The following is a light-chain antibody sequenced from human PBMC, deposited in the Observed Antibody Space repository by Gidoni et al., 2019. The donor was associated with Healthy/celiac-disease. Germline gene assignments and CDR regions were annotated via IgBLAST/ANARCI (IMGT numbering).Light chain of an antibody. V-gene: IGKV3-11*01. CDR2: DAS. CDR1: QSVSSY. J-gene: IGKJ2*04. Sequence: EIVLTQSPATLSLSPGERATLSCRASQSVSSYLAWYQQKPGQAPRLLIYDASNRATGIPARFSGSGSGTDFTFTISSLEPEDFAVYYCQQRSNWPPTCSFGQGTKLEIK. CDR3: QQRSNWPPTCS.